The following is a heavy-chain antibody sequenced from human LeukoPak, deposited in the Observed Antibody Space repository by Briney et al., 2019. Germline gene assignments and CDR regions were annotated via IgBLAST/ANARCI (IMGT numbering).Heavy chain of an antibody. J-gene: IGHJ3*02. CDR3: ARGTRALVPAADDAFDI. CDR2: IYSGGRT. V-gene: IGHV3-66*02. CDR1: GFTVSSNY. Sequence: PGGSLRLSCAASGFTVSSNYMNWVRQAPGKGLEWVSVIYSGGRTYYADSVKGRFTISRDNSKNTLYLQMNSLRAEDTAVYYCARGTRALVPAADDAFDIWGQGTMVTVSS. D-gene: IGHD2-2*01.